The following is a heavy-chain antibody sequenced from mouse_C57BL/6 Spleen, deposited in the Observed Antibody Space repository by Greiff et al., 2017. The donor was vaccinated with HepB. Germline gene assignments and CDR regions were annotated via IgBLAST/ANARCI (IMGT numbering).Heavy chain of an antibody. CDR1: GYAFSSSW. D-gene: IGHD4-1*01. CDR3: ARKLGQAFDY. J-gene: IGHJ2*01. Sequence: QVQLKESGPELVKPGASVKISCKASGYAFSSSWMNWVKQRPGKGLEWIGRIYPGDGDTNYNGKFKGKATLTADKSSSTAYMQLSSLTSEDSAVYFCARKLGQAFDYWGQGTTLTVSS. CDR2: IYPGDGDT. V-gene: IGHV1-82*01.